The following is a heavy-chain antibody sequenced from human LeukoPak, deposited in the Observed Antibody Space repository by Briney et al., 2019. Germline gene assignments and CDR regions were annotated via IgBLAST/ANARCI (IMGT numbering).Heavy chain of an antibody. D-gene: IGHD1-26*01. CDR2: ISGSGNNI. CDR1: GITFSTYE. CDR3: ARAIGRFFDY. J-gene: IGHJ4*02. V-gene: IGHV3-48*03. Sequence: GGSLRLSCAASGITFSTYEMNWVRQAPGKGLEWVSYISGSGNNIYYADSVKGRFTISRDNAKNSLYLQMNSLRAEDTAVYYCARAIGRFFDYWGQGTLATVSS.